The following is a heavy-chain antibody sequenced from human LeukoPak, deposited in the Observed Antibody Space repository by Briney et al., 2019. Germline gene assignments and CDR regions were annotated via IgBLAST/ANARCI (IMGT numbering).Heavy chain of an antibody. CDR1: GFTFGTYG. Sequence: GGSLRLSCEAPGFTFGTYGITWVRQAPGKGLEWVSGITGSSTWTYFADSVKGRFTISRDNSKNTLHLQMNNLRVEDTAIYYCAREWVSLGTGYFDLWGRGSLVTVSS. CDR2: ITGSSTWT. D-gene: IGHD7-27*01. CDR3: AREWVSLGTGYFDL. V-gene: IGHV3-23*01. J-gene: IGHJ2*01.